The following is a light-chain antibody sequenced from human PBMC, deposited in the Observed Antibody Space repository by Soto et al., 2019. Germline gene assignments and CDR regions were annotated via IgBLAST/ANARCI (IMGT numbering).Light chain of an antibody. J-gene: IGKJ4*01. Sequence: EMVVAYSSAILSLSPVERATLSCRASQNIISNLAWYQQKLGQAPRLLIYGASTRATGVPTRFSGSRSGAEFTLTINSLQSEDFAVYYCQPYNNWPLTFGGGTKVDIK. CDR2: GAS. CDR1: QNIISN. CDR3: QPYNNWPLT. V-gene: IGKV3-15*01.